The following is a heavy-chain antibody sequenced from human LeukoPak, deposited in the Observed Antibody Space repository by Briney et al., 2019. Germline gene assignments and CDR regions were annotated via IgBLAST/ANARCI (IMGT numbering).Heavy chain of an antibody. Sequence: ASVKVSCKASGYTFTGYYMHWVRQAPGQGLEWMGWINPNSGGTNYALKFQGRVTMTRDTSISTAYMELSRLRSDDTAVYYCARGAAGTDPWDYWGQGTLVTVSS. D-gene: IGHD6-13*01. CDR1: GYTFTGYY. J-gene: IGHJ4*02. CDR3: ARGAAGTDPWDY. CDR2: INPNSGGT. V-gene: IGHV1-2*02.